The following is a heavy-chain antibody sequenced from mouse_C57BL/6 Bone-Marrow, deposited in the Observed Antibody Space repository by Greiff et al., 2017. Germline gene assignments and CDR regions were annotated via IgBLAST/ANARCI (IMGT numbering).Heavy chain of an antibody. V-gene: IGHV14-4*01. Sequence: EVQLQESGAELVRPGASVKLSCTASGFNIKDDYMHWVKQRPEQGLEWIGWIDPENGDTEYASEFPGKATITADTSSNTAYLQLSSLTSEDTAVYYCTTYYWYFDVWGTGTTVTVSS. CDR3: TTYYWYFDV. CDR2: IDPENGDT. J-gene: IGHJ1*03. CDR1: GFNIKDDY.